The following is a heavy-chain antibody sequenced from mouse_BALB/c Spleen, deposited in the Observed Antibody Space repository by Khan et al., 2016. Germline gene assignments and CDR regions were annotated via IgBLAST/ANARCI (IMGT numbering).Heavy chain of an antibody. CDR3: ARWRRMGGNYLFDY. Sequence: QVQLKESGAELARPGASVKMSCKASGYTFTIYTMHWVKQRPGQGLEWIGYINPSSGYTNYNQKFKDKATLTADKSSRTAYMQLRSLTSEDSAVYYCARWRRMGGNYLFDYWGQGTTLTVSS. CDR1: GYTFTIYT. CDR2: INPSSGYT. D-gene: IGHD2-1*01. J-gene: IGHJ2*01. V-gene: IGHV1-4*01.